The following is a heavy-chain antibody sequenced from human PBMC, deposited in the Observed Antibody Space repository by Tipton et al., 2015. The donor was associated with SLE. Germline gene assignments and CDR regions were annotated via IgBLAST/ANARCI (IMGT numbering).Heavy chain of an antibody. V-gene: IGHV4-4*07. CDR2: IYTSGST. D-gene: IGHD3-3*01. CDR1: GGSISSYY. CDR3: ARELSDYDFWSGYQYYFDY. J-gene: IGHJ4*02. Sequence: TLSLTCTVSGGSISSYYWSWIRQPAGKELEWIGRIYTSGSTNYNPSLKSRVTMSVDMSKNQFSLKLSSVTAADTAVYYRARELSDYDFWSGYQYYFDYWGQGTLVTVSS.